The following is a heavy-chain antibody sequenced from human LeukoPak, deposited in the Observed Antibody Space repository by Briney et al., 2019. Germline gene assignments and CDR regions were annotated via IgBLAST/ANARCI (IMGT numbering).Heavy chain of an antibody. V-gene: IGHV3-53*01. D-gene: IGHD1-26*01. CDR3: ARFDWELATFDY. J-gene: IGHJ4*02. CDR1: GFTFSDYY. Sequence: PGGSLRLSCAASGFTFSDYYMSWVRQAPGQGLEWVSVIYSGGSTYYADSVKGRFTISRDNSKNTLYLQMNSLRAEDTAVYYCARFDWELATFDYWGQGTLVTVSS. CDR2: IYSGGST.